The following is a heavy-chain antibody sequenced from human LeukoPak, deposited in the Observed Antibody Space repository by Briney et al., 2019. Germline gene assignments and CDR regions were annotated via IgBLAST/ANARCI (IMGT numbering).Heavy chain of an antibody. CDR2: IIPIFGTA. V-gene: IGHV1-69*13. Sequence: ASVKVSCKASGGTFSNYAISWVRQAPGQGLEWMGGIIPIFGTANSAQKFQGRVTITADESTNTAYMELSSLRSEDTAVYYCARGADFWSGPSLDPWGQGTLVTVSS. CDR1: GGTFSNYA. J-gene: IGHJ5*02. CDR3: ARGADFWSGPSLDP. D-gene: IGHD3-3*01.